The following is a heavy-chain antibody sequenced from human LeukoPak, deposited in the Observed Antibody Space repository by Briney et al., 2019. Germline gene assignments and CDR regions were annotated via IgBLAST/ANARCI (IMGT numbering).Heavy chain of an antibody. D-gene: IGHD5/OR15-5a*01. V-gene: IGHV3-23*01. J-gene: IGHJ6*03. CDR2: ISGSGDTT. Sequence: GGSLRLSCAASEPTFNNYAMTWVRQAPGKGLEWDSTISGSGDTTYYADSVTGRFTISRDNSKNTVFLQMNSLRADDTAVYYCARAVRAGHRPVYTYYYMDVWGKGTTVTVSS. CDR1: EPTFNNYA. CDR3: ARAVRAGHRPVYTYYYMDV.